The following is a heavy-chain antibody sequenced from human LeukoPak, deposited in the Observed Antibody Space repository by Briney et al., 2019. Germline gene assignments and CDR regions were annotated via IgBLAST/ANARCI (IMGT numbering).Heavy chain of an antibody. D-gene: IGHD6-19*01. Sequence: GASVTVSFKASGYTFTSYDINWVRQATGQGLEWMGWMNPNSGNTGYAQKFQGRVTMTRNTSISTAYMELCSLRSEDTAVYYCARVGLAVAGPYFDYWGQGTLVTVSS. J-gene: IGHJ4*02. CDR3: ARVGLAVAGPYFDY. CDR1: GYTFTSYD. V-gene: IGHV1-8*01. CDR2: MNPNSGNT.